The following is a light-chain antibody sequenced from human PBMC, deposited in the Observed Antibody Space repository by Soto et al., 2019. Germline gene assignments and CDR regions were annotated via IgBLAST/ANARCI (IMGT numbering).Light chain of an antibody. Sequence: QSALTQPRSVSGSPGQSVTISCTGTSSDVGGYNYVSWYQQHPGKAPKLMIYDVSKRPSGVPDRFSGFKSGNTASLTISGLQAEDEADYYCCSYAGIVVFGGGTKLTVL. CDR3: CSYAGIVV. V-gene: IGLV2-11*01. CDR1: SSDVGGYNY. J-gene: IGLJ2*01. CDR2: DVS.